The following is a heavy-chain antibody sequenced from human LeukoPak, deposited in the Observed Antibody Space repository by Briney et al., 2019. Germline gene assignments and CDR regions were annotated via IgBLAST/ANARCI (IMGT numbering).Heavy chain of an antibody. D-gene: IGHD6-6*01. CDR1: GGTFSSYA. V-gene: IGHV1-69*05. Sequence: ASVKVSCKASGGTFSSYAISWVRQAPGQGLEWVGRIIPIFGTANYAQKFQGRVTITTDESTSTAYMELSSLRSEDTAVYYCARDDYSSSSYFDYWGQGTLVTVSS. J-gene: IGHJ4*02. CDR2: IIPIFGTA. CDR3: ARDDYSSSSYFDY.